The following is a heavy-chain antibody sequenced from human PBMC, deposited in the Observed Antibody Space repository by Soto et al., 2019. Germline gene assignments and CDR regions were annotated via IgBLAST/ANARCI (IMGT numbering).Heavy chain of an antibody. CDR1: GGTFSSYA. J-gene: IGHJ6*02. CDR2: IIPIFGTA. Sequence: SVKVSCKASGGTFSSYAISCVRQAPGQGLEWMGGIIPIFGTANYAQKFQGRVTITADESTSTAYMELSSLRSEDTAVYYCAARGVMDYGNYYYYYGMDVWGQGTTVTVSS. D-gene: IGHD4-4*01. V-gene: IGHV1-69*13. CDR3: AARGVMDYGNYYYYYGMDV.